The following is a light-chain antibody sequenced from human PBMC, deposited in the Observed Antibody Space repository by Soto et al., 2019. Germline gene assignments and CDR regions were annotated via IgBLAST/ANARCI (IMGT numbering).Light chain of an antibody. V-gene: IGLV1-44*01. CDR2: STN. CDR1: SSNIGSNT. J-gene: IGLJ1*01. Sequence: VLTQPPSASGTPGQRVTISCSGSSSNIGSNTVNWYQQLPGTAPKLLIYSTNQRPSGVPDRFSGSKSGTSASLAVSGLQSEDEADYYCAAWDDSLNGQVFGTGTKVTVL. CDR3: AAWDDSLNGQV.